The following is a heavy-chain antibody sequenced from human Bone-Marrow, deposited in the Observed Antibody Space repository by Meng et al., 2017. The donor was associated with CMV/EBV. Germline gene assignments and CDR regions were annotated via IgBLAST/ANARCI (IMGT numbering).Heavy chain of an antibody. Sequence: GGSLRLSCAASGFTFSSYSMNWVRQAPGKGLEWVAFIRYDGSNKYYADSVKGRFTISRDNSKNTLYLQMNSLRAEDTAVYYSVLSSSGYYTPFDYWGQGTLVTVSS. CDR3: VLSSSGYYTPFDY. CDR2: IRYDGSNK. V-gene: IGHV3-30*02. CDR1: GFTFSSYS. D-gene: IGHD3-22*01. J-gene: IGHJ4*02.